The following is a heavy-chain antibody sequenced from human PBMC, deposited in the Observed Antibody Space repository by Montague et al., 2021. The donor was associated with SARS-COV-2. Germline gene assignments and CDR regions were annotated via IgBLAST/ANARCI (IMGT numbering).Heavy chain of an antibody. D-gene: IGHD5/OR15-5a*01. Sequence: SETLSLTCLVSGGTISTDNLYWYWAWIRQPPGKGLEWIGSIFHNGDSYYNPSFNTRVTISIDTSRNHFSLSLTSVTAPDTAAYYCAGHVSNLRAAVDYFDYWGQGTPVTVSS. CDR1: GGTISTDNLYWY. CDR3: AGHVSNLRAAVDYFDY. V-gene: IGHV4-39*01. J-gene: IGHJ4*02. CDR2: IFHNGDS.